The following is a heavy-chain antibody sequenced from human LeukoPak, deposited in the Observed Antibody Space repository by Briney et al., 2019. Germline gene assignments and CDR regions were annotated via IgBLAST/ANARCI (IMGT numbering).Heavy chain of an antibody. CDR2: IYSRGST. J-gene: IGHJ4*02. Sequence: GGSLRLSCAASGFTFSSNYMSWVRQAPGKGLEWGSVIYSRGSTYYAVSVKGRFTISRDNSKNTLYLHMNSLRAEDTAVFYFARANSSGWFDYWGQGTLVTVSS. D-gene: IGHD6-19*01. CDR1: GFTFSSNY. CDR3: ARANSSGWFDY. V-gene: IGHV3-66*01.